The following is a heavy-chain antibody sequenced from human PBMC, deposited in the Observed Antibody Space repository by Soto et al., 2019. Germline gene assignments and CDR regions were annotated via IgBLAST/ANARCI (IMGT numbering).Heavy chain of an antibody. V-gene: IGHV4-59*01. CDR1: DSISTYY. Sequence: SETLSLTCTVDSISTYYWNWIRQTPGKGLEWIGYIYYLGRTNYNRSLKSRVTISIDMSKNQFSLRLNSVTAADTAVYYCARAPGGATHLDYGGQGALVTVSS. CDR2: IYYLGRT. J-gene: IGHJ4*02. CDR3: ARAPGGATHLDY. D-gene: IGHD1-26*01.